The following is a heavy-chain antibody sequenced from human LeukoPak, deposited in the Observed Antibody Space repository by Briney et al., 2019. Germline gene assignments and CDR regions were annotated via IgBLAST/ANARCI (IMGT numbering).Heavy chain of an antibody. V-gene: IGHV4-39*07. CDR2: IYYSGST. D-gene: IGHD3-22*01. CDR3: AREGGYSDY. Sequence: SETLSLTCTVSGGSISSSSYYWGWIRQPPGKGLEWIGSIYYSGSTYYNPSLKSRVTISVDTSKNQFSLKLSSVTAADTAVYYCAREGGYSDYWGQGTLVTVSS. CDR1: GGSISSSSYY. J-gene: IGHJ4*02.